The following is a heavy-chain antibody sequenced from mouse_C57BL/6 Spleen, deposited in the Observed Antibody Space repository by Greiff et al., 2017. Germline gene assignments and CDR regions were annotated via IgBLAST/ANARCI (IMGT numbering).Heavy chain of an antibody. J-gene: IGHJ4*01. V-gene: IGHV1-80*01. D-gene: IGHD1-1*01. CDR1: GYAFSSYW. CDR2: IYPGDGDT. CDR3: ARSRYYGSPTWRVFAMDY. Sequence: QVQLQQSGAELVKPGASVKISCKASGYAFSSYWMNWVKQRPGKGLEWIGQIYPGDGDTNYNGKFKGKATLTADKSSSTAYMQLSSLTSEDSAVXFCARSRYYGSPTWRVFAMDYWGQGTSVTVSS.